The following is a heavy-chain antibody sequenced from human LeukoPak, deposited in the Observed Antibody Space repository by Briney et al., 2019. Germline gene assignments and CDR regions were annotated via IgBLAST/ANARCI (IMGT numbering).Heavy chain of an antibody. CDR2: IYTSGST. CDR1: RGSISSYY. J-gene: IGHJ4*02. D-gene: IGHD3-3*01. V-gene: IGHV4-4*07. Sequence: SETLSLTCTVSRGSISSYYWGWIRQPAGKGLEWMGRIYTSGSTNYNPSLKSRVTMSVDTSKNQFSLKLSSVTAADTAVYYCARDTPFWSAYFYYFGYWGQRTLVTVSS. CDR3: ARDTPFWSAYFYYFGY.